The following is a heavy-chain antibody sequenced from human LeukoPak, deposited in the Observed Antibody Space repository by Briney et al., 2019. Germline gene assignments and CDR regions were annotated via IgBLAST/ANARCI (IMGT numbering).Heavy chain of an antibody. CDR1: GFTFSDYY. D-gene: IGHD2-15*01. V-gene: IGHV3-7*01. CDR2: IKQDGSEK. Sequence: GGSLRLSCAVSGFTFSDYYMSWIRQAPGKGLEWVANIKQDGSEKYYVDSVKGRFTISRDNAKNSLYLQMNSLRAEDTAVYYCAKDFGRFCTGGSCYYFDFWGQGTLVTVSS. CDR3: AKDFGRFCTGGSCYYFDF. J-gene: IGHJ4*02.